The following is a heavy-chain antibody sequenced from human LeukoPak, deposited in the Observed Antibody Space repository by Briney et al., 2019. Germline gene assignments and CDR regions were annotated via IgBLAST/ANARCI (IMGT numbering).Heavy chain of an antibody. V-gene: IGHV1-2*02. Sequence: ASVKVSCKASGYTFTGYYMHWVRQAPGQGLEWMGWINPNSGGTNYAQKFQGRVTMTRDTSISTAYMELSRLRSDDTAVYYCARGGPSTHIVLVVYATLEVSLDYWGQGTLVTVSS. CDR3: ARGGPSTHIVLVVYATLEVSLDY. CDR2: INPNSGGT. CDR1: GYTFTGYY. J-gene: IGHJ4*02. D-gene: IGHD2-8*01.